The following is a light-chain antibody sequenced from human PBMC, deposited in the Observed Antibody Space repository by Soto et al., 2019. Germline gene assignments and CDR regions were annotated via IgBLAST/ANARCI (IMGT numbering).Light chain of an antibody. CDR3: QQSYSPIWT. Sequence: DIQMTQSPSSLSASVGDRVTITCRASQNINRYLNWYQQKLGKAPKLLIYAASSLQSGVPSRFSGSGSGTDFTLTISSLQPEDFATYYCQQSYSPIWTFGQGTKREIK. CDR2: AAS. CDR1: QNINRY. V-gene: IGKV1-39*01. J-gene: IGKJ2*01.